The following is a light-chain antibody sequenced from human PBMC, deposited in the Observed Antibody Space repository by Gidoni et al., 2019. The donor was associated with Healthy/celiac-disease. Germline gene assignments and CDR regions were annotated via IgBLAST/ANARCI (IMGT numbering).Light chain of an antibody. CDR3: QQDNSLPRT. Sequence: PAALVPPVGDRVTITCRASQGISSWLAWYQQKPGKAPKLLIYAASTLQSGVPSRFSGSGSGTDFTLTISSLQPEDFATYYCQQDNSLPRTFGQGTKVEIK. J-gene: IGKJ1*01. CDR2: AAS. V-gene: IGKV1-12*01. CDR1: QGISSW.